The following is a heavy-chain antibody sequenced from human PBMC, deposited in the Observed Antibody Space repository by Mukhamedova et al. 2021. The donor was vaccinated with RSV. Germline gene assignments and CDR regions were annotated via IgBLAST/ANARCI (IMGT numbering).Heavy chain of an antibody. CDR2: DGSNK. D-gene: IGHD6-13*01. CDR3: ARDRRGGVAAAGDDY. J-gene: IGHJ4*02. Sequence: DGSNKYYADSVKGRFTISRDNSKNTLYLQMNSLRAEDTAVYYCARDRRGGVAAAGDDYWGQGTLVTVS. V-gene: IGHV3-30-3*01.